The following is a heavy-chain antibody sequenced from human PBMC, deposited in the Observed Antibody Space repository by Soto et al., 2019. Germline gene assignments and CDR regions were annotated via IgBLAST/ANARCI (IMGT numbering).Heavy chain of an antibody. CDR3: ARDLGAAAGISPDPYYYYGMDV. CDR2: ISAYNGNT. CDR1: GYTFTSYG. J-gene: IGHJ6*02. Sequence: ASVKVSCKASGYTFTSYGISWVRQAPGQGLEWMGWISAYNGNTNYAQKLQGRVTMTTDTSTSTAYMELRSLRSDDTAVYYCARDLGAAAGISPDPYYYYGMDVWGQGTTVTVSS. V-gene: IGHV1-18*04. D-gene: IGHD3-10*01.